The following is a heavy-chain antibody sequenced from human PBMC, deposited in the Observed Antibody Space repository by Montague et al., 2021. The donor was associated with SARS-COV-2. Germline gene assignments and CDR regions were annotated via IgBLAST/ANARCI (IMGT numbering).Heavy chain of an antibody. CDR2: ISGSGGT. CDR1: GFPFNTYG. D-gene: IGHD1-1*01. Sequence: RRLSFAASGFPFNTYGMSWVRQAPGQGLEWVSCISGSGGTYYAGSVKGRFAISRDTSNNTLYLQMNSLRAEDTAIYYCAKRRGTITTTFDYWGQGSLVTVSS. J-gene: IGHJ4*02. CDR3: AKRRGTITTTFDY. V-gene: IGHV3-23*01.